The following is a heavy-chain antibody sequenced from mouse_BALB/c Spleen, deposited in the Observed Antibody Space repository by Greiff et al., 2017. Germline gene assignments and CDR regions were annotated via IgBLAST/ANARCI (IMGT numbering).Heavy chain of an antibody. CDR3: ARGMITTGAWFAY. CDR1: GYTFTDYA. V-gene: IGHV1S137*01. CDR2: ISTYYGDA. Sequence: VQLVESGAELVRPGVSVKISCKGSGYTFTDYAMHWVKQSHAKSLEWIGVISTYYGDASYNQKFKGKATMTVDKSSSTAYMELARLTSEDSAIYYCARGMITTGAWFAYWGQGTLVTVSA. J-gene: IGHJ3*01. D-gene: IGHD2-4*01.